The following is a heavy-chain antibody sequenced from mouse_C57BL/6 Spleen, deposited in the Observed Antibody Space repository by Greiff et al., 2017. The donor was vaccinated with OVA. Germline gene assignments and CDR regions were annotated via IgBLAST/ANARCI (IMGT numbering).Heavy chain of an antibody. CDR2: INPNNGGT. CDR3: ARKRNHFDY. V-gene: IGHV1-26*01. J-gene: IGHJ2*01. Sequence: EVQLQQSGPELVKPGASVKISCKASGYTFTDYYMNWVKQSHGKSLEWIGDINPNNGGTSYNQKFKGKATLTVDKSSSTAYMELRSLTSEDSAVYYCARKRNHFDYWGQGTTLTVSS. CDR1: GYTFTDYY.